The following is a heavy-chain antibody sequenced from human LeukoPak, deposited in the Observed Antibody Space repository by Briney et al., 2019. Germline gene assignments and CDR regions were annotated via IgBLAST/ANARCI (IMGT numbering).Heavy chain of an antibody. CDR3: ATSGGDYYYYSLDV. V-gene: IGHV1-69*13. Sequence: SVKVSCKASGGTFSRYAISRVRQAPGQGLEWMGGIIPVLGTTNYAQTFQNKVTITADESTSTTYMELSSLTSEDTAVYYCATSGGDYYYYSLDVWGKGTPVTISS. CDR1: GGTFSRYA. J-gene: IGHJ6*03. CDR2: IIPVLGTT. D-gene: IGHD3-10*01.